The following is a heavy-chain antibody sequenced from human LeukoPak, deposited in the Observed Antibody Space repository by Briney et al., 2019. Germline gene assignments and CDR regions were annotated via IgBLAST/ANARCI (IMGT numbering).Heavy chain of an antibody. CDR3: ARGDTAMVTWDY. V-gene: IGHV1-2*02. J-gene: IGHJ4*02. CDR2: INPNSGGT. CDR1: GYTFTGYY. D-gene: IGHD5-18*01. Sequence: ASMKVSCKASGYTFTGYYMHWVRQAPGQGLEWMGWINPNSGGTNYAQKFQGRVTMTRDTSISTAYMELSRLRSDDTAVYYCARGDTAMVTWDYWGQGTLVTVSS.